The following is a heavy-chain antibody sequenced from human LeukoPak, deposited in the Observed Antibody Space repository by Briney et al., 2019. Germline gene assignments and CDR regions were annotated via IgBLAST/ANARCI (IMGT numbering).Heavy chain of an antibody. CDR2: INPDGNKK. CDR1: GLTYSSSW. CDR3: ARDLAYSRLDY. D-gene: IGHD5-18*01. J-gene: IGHJ4*02. V-gene: IGHV3-7*01. Sequence: GGSLRLSCAVSGLTYSSSWMDWVRQAPGKGLEWVASINPDGNKKYSADSVKGRFTISRDNAENSLYLQMNSLRVEDTAFYYCARDLAYSRLDYWGQGMLVTVSS.